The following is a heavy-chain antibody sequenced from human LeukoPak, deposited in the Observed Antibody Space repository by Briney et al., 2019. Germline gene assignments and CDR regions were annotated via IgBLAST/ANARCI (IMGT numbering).Heavy chain of an antibody. V-gene: IGHV3-23*01. D-gene: IGHD3-22*01. CDR3: ANHCYDSSGYYYVSAAFDI. CDR2: ISGSGGST. Sequence: GGSLRLSCAASGFTFSSYAMSWVRQAPGKGLEWVSAISGSGGSTYYADSVKGRFTISRDNSKNTLYLQMNSLRAEDTAVYYCANHCYDSSGYYYVSAAFDIWGQGTMVTVSS. J-gene: IGHJ3*02. CDR1: GFTFSSYA.